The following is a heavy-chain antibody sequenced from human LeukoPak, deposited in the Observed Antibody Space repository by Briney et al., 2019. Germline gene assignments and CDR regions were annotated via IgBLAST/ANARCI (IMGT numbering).Heavy chain of an antibody. CDR3: AKPVTMPRGLRSGYEY. D-gene: IGHD3-10*01. J-gene: IGHJ4*02. CDR2: ISASGGVT. CDR1: GFTFSSYA. Sequence: PGGSLRLSCAASGFTFSSYAMSWVRQAPGTGLEWVSGISASGGVTYYADSVKGRFTISRDNPKNTLYLQMNSLRAEDTAVYYCAKPVTMPRGLRSGYEYWGQGTLVTVSS. V-gene: IGHV3-23*01.